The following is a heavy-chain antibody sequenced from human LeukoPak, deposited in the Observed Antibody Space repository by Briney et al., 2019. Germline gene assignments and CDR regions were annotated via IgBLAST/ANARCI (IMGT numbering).Heavy chain of an antibody. CDR2: IIPIFGTA. J-gene: IGHJ3*02. Sequence: ASVKVSCKASGGTFSSYAISWVRQAPGQGLEWMGGIIPIFGTANYAQKFQGRVTITTDESTSTAYMELSSLRSEDTAVYYCARGIAARPPDAFDIWGQGTMVTVSS. CDR1: GGTFSSYA. D-gene: IGHD6-6*01. V-gene: IGHV1-69*05. CDR3: ARGIAARPPDAFDI.